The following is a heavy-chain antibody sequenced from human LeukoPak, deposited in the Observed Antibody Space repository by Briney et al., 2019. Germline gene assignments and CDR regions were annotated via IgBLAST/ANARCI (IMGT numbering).Heavy chain of an antibody. CDR1: GGTFSSYA. CDR2: IIPIFGTA. Sequence: SVKVSCKASGGTFSSYAISWVRQAPGQGLEWMGGIIPIFGTANYAQKFQGRVTITADESTSTAYMELSSLRSEDTAVYYCARDMGPYGETYYYYYYMDVRGKGTTVTVSS. J-gene: IGHJ6*03. V-gene: IGHV1-69*13. D-gene: IGHD4-17*01. CDR3: ARDMGPYGETYYYYYYMDV.